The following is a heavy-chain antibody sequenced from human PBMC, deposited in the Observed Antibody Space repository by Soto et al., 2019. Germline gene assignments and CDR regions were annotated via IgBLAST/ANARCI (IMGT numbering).Heavy chain of an antibody. Sequence: QVQLVQSGAEMKKPGSSVKVSCKASGGTFSSYTISWVRQAPGQGLEWMGRIIPILGIANYAQKFQGRVTITADKSTSTAYMELSSLRSEDTAVYYCARGSSSWYPDYWGQGTLVTVSS. CDR2: IIPILGIA. D-gene: IGHD6-13*01. CDR1: GGTFSSYT. CDR3: ARGSSSWYPDY. J-gene: IGHJ4*02. V-gene: IGHV1-69*02.